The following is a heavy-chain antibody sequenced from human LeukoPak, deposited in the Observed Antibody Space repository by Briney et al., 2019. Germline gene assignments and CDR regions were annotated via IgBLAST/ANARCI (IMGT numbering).Heavy chain of an antibody. CDR1: GSSVSGYY. J-gene: IGHJ4*02. Sequence: SETLSLTCTVSGSSVSGYYWSWIRQPPGKGLEWIGYVYYSGSTNYNPSFKSRVTISVDTSKKQFSLKLSSVTAADTAVYYCAREVAYSSGWYRFFDSWGQGTLVTVSS. D-gene: IGHD6-19*01. CDR3: AREVAYSSGWYRFFDS. CDR2: VYYSGST. V-gene: IGHV4-59*02.